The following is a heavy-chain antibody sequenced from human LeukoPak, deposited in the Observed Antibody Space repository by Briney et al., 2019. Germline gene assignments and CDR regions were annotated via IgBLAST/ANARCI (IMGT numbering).Heavy chain of an antibody. CDR2: INHSGST. J-gene: IGHJ4*02. D-gene: IGHD5-24*01. CDR1: GGSFSGYY. V-gene: IGHV4-34*01. CDR3: ARSRDGYNYELDY. Sequence: SETLSLTCAVYGGSFSGYYWSWIRQPPGKGLEWIGEINHSGSTNYNPSLKSRVTISIDTSKNQFSLKLSSVTAADTAVYYCARSRDGYNYELDYWGQGTLVTVSS.